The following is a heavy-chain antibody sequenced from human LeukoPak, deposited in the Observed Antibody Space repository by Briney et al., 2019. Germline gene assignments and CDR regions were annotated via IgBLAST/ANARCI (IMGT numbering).Heavy chain of an antibody. Sequence: SETLSLTCAVYGGSFSGYYWSWIRQPPGKGLEWIGEINHSGSTNYNPSLKSRVTISVDTSKNQFSLKLSSVTAADTAVYYCARVGLMARDYWGQGTLVTVSS. J-gene: IGHJ4*02. CDR1: GGSFSGYY. D-gene: IGHD3-10*01. CDR3: ARVGLMARDY. V-gene: IGHV4-34*01. CDR2: INHSGST.